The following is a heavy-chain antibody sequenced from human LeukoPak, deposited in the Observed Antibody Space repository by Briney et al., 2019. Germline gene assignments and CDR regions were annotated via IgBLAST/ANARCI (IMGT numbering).Heavy chain of an antibody. D-gene: IGHD3-22*01. CDR3: ARIIRTAGYYSNPKSGSFDL. J-gene: IGHJ5*02. CDR2: IFSSGTA. Sequence: SETLSLTCTVSGASIRANHHYWAWVRQPPGKGLEWIGTIFSSGTAYYNPSLRARVSISVDTSKNEFSLRLSAVTAADTGLYYCARIIRTAGYYSNPKSGSFDLWGQGILVTVSS. CDR1: GASIRANHHY. V-gene: IGHV4-39*01.